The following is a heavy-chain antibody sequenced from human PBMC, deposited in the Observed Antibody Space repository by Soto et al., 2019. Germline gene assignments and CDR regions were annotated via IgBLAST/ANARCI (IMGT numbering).Heavy chain of an antibody. V-gene: IGHV4-39*01. CDR1: GGSISSGSYY. CDR3: ATRTQYYDSSGYYKSSILYNYFDY. Sequence: SETLSLTCTVSGGSISSGSYYWGWIRQPPGKGLEWIGSIYYSGSTYYNPSLKSRVTISVDTSKNQFSLKLSSVTAADTAVYYCATRTQYYDSSGYYKSSILYNYFDYWGQGTLVTVSS. J-gene: IGHJ4*02. D-gene: IGHD3-22*01. CDR2: IYYSGST.